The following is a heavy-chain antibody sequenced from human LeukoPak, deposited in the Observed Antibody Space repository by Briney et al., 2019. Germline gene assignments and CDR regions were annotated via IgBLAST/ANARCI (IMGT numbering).Heavy chain of an antibody. Sequence: GRSLRLSCAASGFTFSIYSMNWVRQAPGKGLEWLSSTTTSSNYIYYADSVKGRFTISRDNVQNSLYLQMNSLRAEDTAMYYCARDGPWFGEFFDYWGQGTLVTVSS. CDR3: ARDGPWFGEFFDY. J-gene: IGHJ4*02. V-gene: IGHV3-21*01. CDR1: GFTFSIYS. D-gene: IGHD3-10*01. CDR2: TTTSSNYI.